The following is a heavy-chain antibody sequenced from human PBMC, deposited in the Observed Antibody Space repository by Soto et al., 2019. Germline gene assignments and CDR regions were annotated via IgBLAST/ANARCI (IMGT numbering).Heavy chain of an antibody. Sequence: EVQLVESGGDLVQPGGSLKLSCAASGFTFSGSAMHWVRQASGKGLEWVGHIRRRAKNYATVYAASVKGRFIISRDDSXXXXXXXXXXXXXXXXXXXXXXXXXXXSDYFSPDFDYWGQGTLVTVSS. CDR3: XXXXXXSDYFSPDFDY. J-gene: IGHJ4*02. D-gene: IGHD3-22*01. CDR2: IRRRAKNYAT. CDR1: GFTFSGSA. V-gene: IGHV3-73*02.